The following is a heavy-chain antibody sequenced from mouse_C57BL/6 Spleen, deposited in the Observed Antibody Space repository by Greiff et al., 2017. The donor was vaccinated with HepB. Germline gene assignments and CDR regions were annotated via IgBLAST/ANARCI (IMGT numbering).Heavy chain of an antibody. D-gene: IGHD2-4*01. CDR1: GYTFTSYW. J-gene: IGHJ3*02. CDR2: INPSSGYT. CDR3: ASFYYDYDG. Sequence: VQRVESGAELAKPGASVKLSCKASGYTFTSYWMHWVKQRPGQGLEWIGYINPSSGYTKYNQKFKDKATLTADKSSSTAYMQLSSLTYEDSAVYYCASFYYDYDGWGQGTLVTVSA. V-gene: IGHV1-7*01.